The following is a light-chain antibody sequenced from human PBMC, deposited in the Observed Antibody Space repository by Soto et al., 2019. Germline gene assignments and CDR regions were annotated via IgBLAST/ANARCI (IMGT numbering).Light chain of an antibody. CDR2: ATS. CDR3: LQHNTYPRT. V-gene: IGKV1-17*01. Sequence: DIQMTQSPSSLSASVGDRVTITCRASQGIGNDLGWYQQKPGKAPKRLIYATSSLQSGVPSRFSGSGSGTEVTLTISSLQPEDFATYSCLQHNTYPRTFGQGTKVEIK. J-gene: IGKJ1*01. CDR1: QGIGND.